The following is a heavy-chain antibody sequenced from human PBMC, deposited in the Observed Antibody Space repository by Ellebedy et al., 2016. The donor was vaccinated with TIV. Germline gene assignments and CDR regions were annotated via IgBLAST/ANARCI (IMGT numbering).Heavy chain of an antibody. Sequence: PGGSLRLSCAASGFTLSNYEMNWVRQAPGKGLEWVSHIRSSGSTIYYADAVKGRFTISRDNANNSLYLHMNSLRAEDTAVYYCARGFTEDSFDIWGQGTVVTVSS. D-gene: IGHD2-8*02. V-gene: IGHV3-48*03. CDR1: GFTLSNYE. CDR3: ARGFTEDSFDI. CDR2: IRSSGSTI. J-gene: IGHJ3*02.